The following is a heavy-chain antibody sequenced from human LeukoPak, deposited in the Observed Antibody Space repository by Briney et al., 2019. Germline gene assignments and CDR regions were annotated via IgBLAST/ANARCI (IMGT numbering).Heavy chain of an antibody. V-gene: IGHV3-9*01. CDR2: ISWNSGSI. Sequence: PGGSLRLSCAASGFTFDDYAMHWVRQAPGKGLEWVSGISWNSGSIGYADSVKGRFTISRDNAKNSLYLQMNSLRAEDTALYYCAKDIGHSYGYVDYWGQGTLVTVSS. CDR1: GFTFDDYA. CDR3: AKDIGHSYGYVDY. J-gene: IGHJ4*02. D-gene: IGHD5-18*01.